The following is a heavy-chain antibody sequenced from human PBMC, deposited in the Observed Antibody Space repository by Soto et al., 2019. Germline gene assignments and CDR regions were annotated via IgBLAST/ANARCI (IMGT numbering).Heavy chain of an antibody. CDR2: IRSKANSYAT. J-gene: IGHJ4*02. Sequence: GGSLRLSCAASGFTFSGSAMHWVRQASGKGLEWVGRIRSKANSYATAYAASVKGRFTISRDDSKNTAYLQMNSLKTEDTAVYYCTRSGYSYGYVGDYWGQGTLVTVSS. CDR1: GFTFSGSA. V-gene: IGHV3-73*01. D-gene: IGHD5-18*01. CDR3: TRSGYSYGYVGDY.